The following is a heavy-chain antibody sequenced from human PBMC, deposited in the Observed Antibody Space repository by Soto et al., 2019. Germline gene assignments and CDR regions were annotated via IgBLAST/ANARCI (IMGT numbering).Heavy chain of an antibody. CDR1: GGSLSHYY. V-gene: IGHV4-34*01. CDR2: IKGDGST. CDR3: ARGQEGVVATH. D-gene: IGHD5-12*01. J-gene: IGHJ4*02. Sequence: QVQLQQWGAGLLKPSETLSLNCAVNGGSLSHYYWSWIRQPPGKGLEWIGEIKGDGSTNYSPSLKSRATKSXXTSNNQFSLRLYAVTAADTGVYYCARGQEGVVATHWDQGTLVTVSS.